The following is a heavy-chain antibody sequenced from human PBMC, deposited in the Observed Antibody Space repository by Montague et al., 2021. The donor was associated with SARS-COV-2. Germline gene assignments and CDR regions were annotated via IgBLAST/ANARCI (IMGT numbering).Heavy chain of an antibody. J-gene: IGHJ4*02. CDR1: GLTVSSNY. CDR2: IYSGSRT. V-gene: IGHV3-53*05. D-gene: IGHD5-18*01. Sequence: SLRLSCSASGLTVSSNYMSWVRQAPGKGLEWVSVIYSGSRTYYADSVKGRFTISRDNSKNTLYLQMNSLRAEDTAVYYCARGSGGGYRGSFDYWGQGTLVTVSS. CDR3: ARGSGGGYRGSFDY.